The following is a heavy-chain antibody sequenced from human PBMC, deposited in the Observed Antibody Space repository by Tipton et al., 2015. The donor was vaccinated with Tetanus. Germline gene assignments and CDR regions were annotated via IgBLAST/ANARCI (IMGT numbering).Heavy chain of an antibody. Sequence: TLSLTCTVSGGSISSNVYYWAWIRQPPGKGPQWIGNIFYSGSINYNPSLKSRLTISADTAKNQFSLKLNSVTASDTAVYYCARLGSGYSYGYYFDYWGQGTLVTVSS. D-gene: IGHD5-18*01. V-gene: IGHV4-39*01. CDR2: IFYSGSI. J-gene: IGHJ4*02. CDR1: GGSISSNVYY. CDR3: ARLGSGYSYGYYFDY.